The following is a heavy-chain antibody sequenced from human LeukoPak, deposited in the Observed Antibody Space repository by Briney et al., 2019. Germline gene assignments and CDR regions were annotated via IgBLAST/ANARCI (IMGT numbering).Heavy chain of an antibody. Sequence: SETLSLTCTISGGSIGSYYWTWIRQPPGKGLEWIGYIDYSGSTNYNPSFKSRVTMSVDTSKNQFSLKFSSVTSSDTAVYFCARHGASWTFDYWGQGTLVTVYS. CDR2: IDYSGST. CDR3: ARHGASWTFDY. D-gene: IGHD2-2*01. J-gene: IGHJ4*02. V-gene: IGHV4-59*08. CDR1: GGSIGSYY.